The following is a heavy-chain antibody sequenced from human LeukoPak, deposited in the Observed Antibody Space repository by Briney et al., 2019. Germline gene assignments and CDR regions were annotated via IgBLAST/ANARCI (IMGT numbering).Heavy chain of an antibody. J-gene: IGHJ4*02. CDR1: GFTFTSSA. CDR2: IVVGSGNT. D-gene: IGHD2-15*01. V-gene: IGHV1-58*01. Sequence: SVKVSCKASGFTFTSSAVQWVRQARGQRLEWIGWIVVGSGNTNYAQEFQERVTITRDMSTSAAYMELSSLRSEDTAVYYCARAAGDRTEPTQPFDYWGQGALVTVSS. CDR3: ARAAGDRTEPTQPFDY.